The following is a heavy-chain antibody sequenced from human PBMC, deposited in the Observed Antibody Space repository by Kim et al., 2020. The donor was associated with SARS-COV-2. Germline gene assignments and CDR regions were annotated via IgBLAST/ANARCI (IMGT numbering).Heavy chain of an antibody. CDR3: ARGARQLLWFGELYSFDY. J-gene: IGHJ4*02. D-gene: IGHD3-10*01. V-gene: IGHV1-69*04. CDR1: GGTFSSYA. Sequence: SVKVSCKASGGTFSSYAISWVRQAPGQGLEWMGRIIPILGIANYAQKFQGRVTITADKSTSTAYMELSSLRSEDTAVYYCARGARQLLWFGELYSFDYWGRGTLVTVSS. CDR2: IIPILGIA.